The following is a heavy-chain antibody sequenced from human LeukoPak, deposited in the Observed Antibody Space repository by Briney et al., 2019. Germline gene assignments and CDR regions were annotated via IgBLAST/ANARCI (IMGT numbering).Heavy chain of an antibody. CDR2: IYNSGST. J-gene: IGHJ3*02. CDR3: ARDLTMVRGVPDAFDI. D-gene: IGHD3-10*01. CDR1: GGSISSGDYY. V-gene: IGHV4-61*08. Sequence: SETLSLTCTVSGGSISSGDYYWSWMRQPPGKGLEWIGYIYNSGSTNYNPSLKSRVTISVDTSKNQFSLKLSSVTAADTAVYYCARDLTMVRGVPDAFDIWGQGTMVTVSS.